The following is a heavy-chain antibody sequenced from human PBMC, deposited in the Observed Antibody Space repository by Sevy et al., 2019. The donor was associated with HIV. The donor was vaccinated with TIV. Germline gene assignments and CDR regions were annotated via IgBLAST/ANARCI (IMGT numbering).Heavy chain of an antibody. CDR3: ARDPLSTLFDASDI. Sequence: GGSLRLSCAASGFTFSSYSMNWVRQAPGKGLEWVSFISGLSNYIYYADSGKGRFTMSRDNTKNSVYLQRNSLRAEDTALYYCARDPLSTLFDASDIWGQGTMVTVSS. CDR1: GFTFSSYS. V-gene: IGHV3-21*01. J-gene: IGHJ3*02. D-gene: IGHD2-15*01. CDR2: ISGLSNYI.